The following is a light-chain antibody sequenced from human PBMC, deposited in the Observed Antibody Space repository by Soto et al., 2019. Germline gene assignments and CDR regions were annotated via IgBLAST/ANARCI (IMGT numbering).Light chain of an antibody. CDR2: SAS. CDR1: QGIRDA. J-gene: IGKJ2*01. V-gene: IGKV1-17*01. Sequence: DLPMTQSPSSLSASVGDRVTITCRASQGIRDALGWYQQKPGKVPKRLIYSASSLQSGVPSRFSGSGSETVFTLTISSLQPEDFATYYCLQHSDYPFTFGQGTRLEI. CDR3: LQHSDYPFT.